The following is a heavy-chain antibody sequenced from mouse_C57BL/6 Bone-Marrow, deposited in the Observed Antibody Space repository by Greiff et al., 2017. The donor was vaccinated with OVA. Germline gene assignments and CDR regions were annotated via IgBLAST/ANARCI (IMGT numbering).Heavy chain of an antibody. Sequence: QVQLQQSGAELARPGASVKLSCKASGYTFTSYGISWVKQRTGQGLEWIGEIYPRSGNTYYNEKFKGKATLTADKSSSTAYMELRSLTSEDSAVYFCAREPSSNYYYAMDYWGQGTSVTVSS. CDR2: IYPRSGNT. J-gene: IGHJ4*01. V-gene: IGHV1-81*01. CDR1: GYTFTSYG. CDR3: AREPSSNYYYAMDY.